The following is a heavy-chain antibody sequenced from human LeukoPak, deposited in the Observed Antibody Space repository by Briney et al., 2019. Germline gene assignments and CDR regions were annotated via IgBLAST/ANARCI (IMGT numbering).Heavy chain of an antibody. J-gene: IGHJ4*02. D-gene: IGHD3-22*01. V-gene: IGHV3-53*01. CDR3: AKSLTYYHDNSDSI. CDR1: GFVVSTNY. Sequence: GGSLRLSCAASGFVVSTNYMTWVRQPPGKGLEWVSVIYKDGRTFYTDSVKGRFTISRDNSKNTVYLQMSSLRVEDTAVYYCAKSLTYYHDNSDSIWGQGTLVTVSS. CDR2: IYKDGRT.